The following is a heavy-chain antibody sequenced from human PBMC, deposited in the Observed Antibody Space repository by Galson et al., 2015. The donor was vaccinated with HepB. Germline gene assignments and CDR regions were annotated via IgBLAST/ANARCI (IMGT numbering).Heavy chain of an antibody. V-gene: IGHV1-18*01. Sequence: SVKVSCKASGYTFTSYGISWVRQAPGQGLEWMGWISAYNGNTNYAQKLQGRVTMTTDTSTSTAYMELRSLRSDDTAVYYCARSILKAQWLARVEDAFDIWGQGTMVTVSS. CDR1: GYTFTSYG. D-gene: IGHD6-19*01. CDR2: ISAYNGNT. CDR3: ARSILKAQWLARVEDAFDI. J-gene: IGHJ3*02.